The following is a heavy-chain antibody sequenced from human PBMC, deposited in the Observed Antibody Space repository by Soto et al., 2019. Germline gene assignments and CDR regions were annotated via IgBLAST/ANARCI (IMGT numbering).Heavy chain of an antibody. V-gene: IGHV3-23*01. Sequence: GGSLRLSCAASGFTFSSYAMSWVRQTPGKGLEWVSGISGSGYRTQYTDSVKGRFTISRDNSKNTLYLHMSSLRADDMAVYFCAKDLGGVNYSYYYMDVWGKGTTVTVSS. CDR1: GFTFSSYA. CDR2: ISGSGYRT. CDR3: AKDLGGVNYSYYYMDV. J-gene: IGHJ6*03. D-gene: IGHD3-16*01.